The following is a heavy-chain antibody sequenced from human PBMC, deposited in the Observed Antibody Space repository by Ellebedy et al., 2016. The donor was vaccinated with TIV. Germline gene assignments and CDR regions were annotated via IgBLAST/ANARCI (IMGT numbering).Heavy chain of an antibody. Sequence: AASVKVSCKASGYTFTSNYMHWVRQAPGQGLEWMGIINPSGGSTSCAQKFQGRVTVTRETATSTVYMELNSLRSEDTAVYHCARGGDSSGYLFDYWGQGTLVTVSS. CDR1: GYTFTSNY. V-gene: IGHV1-46*01. CDR3: ARGGDSSGYLFDY. D-gene: IGHD3-22*01. CDR2: INPSGGST. J-gene: IGHJ4*02.